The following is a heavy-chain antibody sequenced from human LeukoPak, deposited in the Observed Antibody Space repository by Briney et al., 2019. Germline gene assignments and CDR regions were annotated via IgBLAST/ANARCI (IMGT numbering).Heavy chain of an antibody. Sequence: GASVKVSCKASGYTFTGYYMHWVRQAPGQGLEWMGRINPNSGGTNYAQKFQGRVTMTRDTSISTAHMELSRLRSDDTAVYYCARGYCSSTSCYMGRGVTFDPWGQGTLVTVSS. CDR3: ARGYCSSTSCYMGRGVTFDP. CDR1: GYTFTGYY. V-gene: IGHV1-2*06. J-gene: IGHJ5*02. CDR2: INPNSGGT. D-gene: IGHD2-2*02.